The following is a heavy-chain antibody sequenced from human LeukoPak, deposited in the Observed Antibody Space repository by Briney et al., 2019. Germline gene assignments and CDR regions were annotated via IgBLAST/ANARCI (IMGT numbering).Heavy chain of an antibody. J-gene: IGHJ1*01. CDR3: ARDYYYDSSGFPGYFQH. CDR1: GYTFTSYY. Sequence: ASVKVSCKASGYTFTSYYMHWVRQAPGQGLEWMGIINPSGGSTSYAQKFQGRVTMTRDTSTGTVYMELSSLRSEDTAVYYCARDYYYDSSGFPGYFQHWGQGTLVTVSS. V-gene: IGHV1-46*01. D-gene: IGHD3-22*01. CDR2: INPSGGST.